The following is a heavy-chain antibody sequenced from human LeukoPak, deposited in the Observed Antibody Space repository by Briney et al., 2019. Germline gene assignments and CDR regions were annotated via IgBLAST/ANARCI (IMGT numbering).Heavy chain of an antibody. CDR3: ARSRRDIVVVPAVYFDY. CDR1: GYTFTSYY. D-gene: IGHD2-2*01. Sequence: ASVKVSCTASGYTFTSYYMHWVRQAPGQGLEWMGIINPSGGSTSYAQKFQGRVTMTRDTSTSTVYMELSSLRSEDTAVYYCARSRRDIVVVPAVYFDYWGQGTLVTVSS. CDR2: INPSGGST. V-gene: IGHV1-46*01. J-gene: IGHJ4*02.